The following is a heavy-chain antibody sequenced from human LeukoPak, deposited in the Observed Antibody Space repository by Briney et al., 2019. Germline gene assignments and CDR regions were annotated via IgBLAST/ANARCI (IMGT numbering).Heavy chain of an antibody. D-gene: IGHD3-9*01. Sequence: QAGGSLRLSCAASGFTFSSYWMSWVRQAPGKGLEWVANIKQDGSEKYYVDSVKGRFTISRDNAKNSLYLQMNSLRAEDTAVYYCARGGPVLRYFDWLVYFDYWGQGTLVTVSS. V-gene: IGHV3-7*01. CDR3: ARGGPVLRYFDWLVYFDY. J-gene: IGHJ4*02. CDR1: GFTFSSYW. CDR2: IKQDGSEK.